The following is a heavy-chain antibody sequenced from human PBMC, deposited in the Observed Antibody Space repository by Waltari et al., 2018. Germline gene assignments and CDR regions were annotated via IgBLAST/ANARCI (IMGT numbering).Heavy chain of an antibody. Sequence: QVQMVESGGRVVQPGRSLRLSCAVSGFSLNRYAMHWVRQAPGKGLEWLTSVSFDGSDNDYADSGRGRFTISRDISKNTLYLQMDSLRPEDTAVYFCAKDPGGWYVAGYFDVWGRGTLVTVSS. D-gene: IGHD6-19*01. V-gene: IGHV3-30*18. CDR3: AKDPGGWYVAGYFDV. CDR1: GFSLNRYA. J-gene: IGHJ2*01. CDR2: VSFDGSDN.